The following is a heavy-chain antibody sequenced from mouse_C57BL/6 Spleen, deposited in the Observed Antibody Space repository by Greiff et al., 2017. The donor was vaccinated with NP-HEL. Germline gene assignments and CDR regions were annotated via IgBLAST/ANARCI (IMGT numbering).Heavy chain of an antibody. CDR3: ARSVYYGNYVPYFDY. D-gene: IGHD2-1*01. Sequence: VQLQQSVAELVRPGASVKLSCTASGFNIKNTYMHWVKQRPEQGLEWIGRIDPANGNTKYAPKFQGKATITADTSSNTAYLQLSSLTSEDTAIYYCARSVYYGNYVPYFDYWGQGTTLTVSS. CDR1: GFNIKNTY. J-gene: IGHJ2*01. CDR2: IDPANGNT. V-gene: IGHV14-3*01.